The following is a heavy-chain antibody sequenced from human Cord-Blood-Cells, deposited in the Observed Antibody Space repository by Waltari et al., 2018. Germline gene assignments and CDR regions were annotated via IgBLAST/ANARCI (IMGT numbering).Heavy chain of an antibody. V-gene: IGHV1-2*04. D-gene: IGHD7-27*01. J-gene: IGHJ2*01. CDR3: ARGAAGESYWYFDL. CDR1: GYTLPGYY. Sequence: QVQLVQSGAAVKKPGASVKVSCKASGYTLPGYYMHWVRQAPGQGLEWMGWINPNSGGTNYAQKFQGWVTMTRDTSISTAYMELSRLRSDDTAVYYCARGAAGESYWYFDLWGRGTLVTVSS. CDR2: INPNSGGT.